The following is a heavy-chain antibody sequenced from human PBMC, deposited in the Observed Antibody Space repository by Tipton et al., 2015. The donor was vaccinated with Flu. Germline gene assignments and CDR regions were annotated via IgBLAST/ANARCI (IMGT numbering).Heavy chain of an antibody. CDR2: ISSSGNTI. D-gene: IGHD7-27*01. CDR1: SAYY. CDR3: ASLTGDDY. Sequence: SAYYWGWIRQPPGKGLEWVSYISSSGNTISYADSVRGRFTISRDNAKNSLYLQLNSLRAEDTAVYYCASLTGDDYWGQGNLVTVSS. V-gene: IGHV3-11*04. J-gene: IGHJ4*02.